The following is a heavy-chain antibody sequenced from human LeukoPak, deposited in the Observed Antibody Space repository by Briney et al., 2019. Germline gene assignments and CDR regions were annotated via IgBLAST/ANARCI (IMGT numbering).Heavy chain of an antibody. V-gene: IGHV1-24*01. Sequence: ASVKVSCKVSGYTLTELSMHWVRQAPGKGREWMGGFDPEDGETIYAQKFQGRVTMTEDTSTDTAYLELSSLRSEDTAVYYCATAGVRGAKFDYWGQGTLVTVSS. CDR2: FDPEDGET. CDR3: ATAGVRGAKFDY. D-gene: IGHD3-10*02. CDR1: GYTLTELS. J-gene: IGHJ4*02.